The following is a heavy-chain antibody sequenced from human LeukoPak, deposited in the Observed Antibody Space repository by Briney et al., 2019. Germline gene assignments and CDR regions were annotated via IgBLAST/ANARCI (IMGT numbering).Heavy chain of an antibody. CDR3: ARGPPDIVVVPAAPFDY. CDR2: IIPIFGTA. D-gene: IGHD2-2*01. J-gene: IGHJ4*02. Sequence: APVKVSCKASGGTFSSYAISWVRQAPGQGLEWMGGIIPIFGTANYAQKFQGRVTITADESTSTAYMELSSLRSEDTAVYYCARGPPDIVVVPAAPFDYWGQGTLVTVSS. CDR1: GGTFSSYA. V-gene: IGHV1-69*01.